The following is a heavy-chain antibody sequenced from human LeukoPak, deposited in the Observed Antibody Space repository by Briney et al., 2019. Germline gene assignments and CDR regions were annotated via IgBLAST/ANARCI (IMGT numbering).Heavy chain of an antibody. V-gene: IGHV4-4*07. CDR3: ARARGRLLLIDY. CDR1: GGSFNNYY. D-gene: IGHD2-15*01. Sequence: SETLSLTCTVSGGSFNNYYWNWIRQPAGKGLEWIGRIYSSGSTDYNPSLKSRVTMSVDTSKNQFSLNLTSVTATDSAVYYCARARGRLLLIDYWGQGTLVTVSS. CDR2: IYSSGST. J-gene: IGHJ4*02.